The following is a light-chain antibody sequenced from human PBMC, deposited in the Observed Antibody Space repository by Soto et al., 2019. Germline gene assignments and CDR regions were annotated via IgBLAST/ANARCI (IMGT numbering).Light chain of an antibody. Sequence: DIQLTQSPSSLSASVGDTITITCRASQSISNYLNWYQQKLGTAPKLLIYGASSLQSGVPSRFSGSGSGTDFTLTINSLQPEDFATYYCQQGYDTPRTFDQGTKVEIK. CDR2: GAS. CDR1: QSISNY. J-gene: IGKJ1*01. CDR3: QQGYDTPRT. V-gene: IGKV1-39*01.